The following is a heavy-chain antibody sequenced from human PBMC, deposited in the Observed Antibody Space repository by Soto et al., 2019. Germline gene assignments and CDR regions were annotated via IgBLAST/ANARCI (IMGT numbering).Heavy chain of an antibody. CDR2: IKHGGSEK. J-gene: IGHJ6*02. CDR3: ARQGGRRTYYYYYGMDV. V-gene: IGHV3-7*01. D-gene: IGHD3-16*01. Sequence: EVQLVESGGGLVQPGGSLRLSCTASGFTFSSYWMSWVRQAPGKGLEWVANIKHGGSEKNYVDSVKGRFTISTDNAKNSVFRQMNSLRAEDTAVYYCARQGGRRTYYYYYGMDVWGQGTTVTVSS. CDR1: GFTFSSYW.